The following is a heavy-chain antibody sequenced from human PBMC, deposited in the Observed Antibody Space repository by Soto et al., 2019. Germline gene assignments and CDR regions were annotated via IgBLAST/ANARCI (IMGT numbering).Heavy chain of an antibody. V-gene: IGHV1-2*02. CDR1: GYTFSGYY. J-gene: IGHJ4*02. CDR2: INPLSGDT. D-gene: IGHD3-3*02. Sequence: QVQLVQSGAEVKKPGASVKVSCKASGYTFSGYYMHWVRQAPGHGLEGMGWINPLSGDTNFPQKFQGRLAMTRDTCIDTAFMEVSRLTSDDTAIYYCARSLLNVILPLSYWGQGTLVSVSS. CDR3: ARSLLNVILPLSY.